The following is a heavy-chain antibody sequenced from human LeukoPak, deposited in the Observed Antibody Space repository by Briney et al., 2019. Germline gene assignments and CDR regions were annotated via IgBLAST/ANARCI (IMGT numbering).Heavy chain of an antibody. CDR3: ARGVEPLAANTLAY. CDR2: LYSDGNT. Sequence: GGSLRLSCAASGFTVITNDMTWVRQAPGKGLEWVSVLYSDGNTKYADSVQGRSTISRDNSKNTLYLEMNSLSPDDTAVYYCARGVEPLAANTLAYWGQGTLVTASS. D-gene: IGHD1-14*01. CDR1: GFTVITND. J-gene: IGHJ4*02. V-gene: IGHV3-53*01.